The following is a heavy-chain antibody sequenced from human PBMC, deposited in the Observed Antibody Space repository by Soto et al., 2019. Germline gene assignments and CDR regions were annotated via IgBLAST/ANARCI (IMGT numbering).Heavy chain of an antibody. CDR1: GFTFSRYT. Sequence: EVQLVESGGGLVKPGWSLRLSCAASGFTFSRYTMNWVRQAPGKGLEWVSSISSSSSYIYYADSVKGRFTISRDNAKNSLYLQMNSLRAEDTAMYYCARGTPPGSAYYYGMDVWGQGTTVTVSS. CDR2: ISSSSSYI. J-gene: IGHJ6*02. CDR3: ARGTPPGSAYYYGMDV. V-gene: IGHV3-21*01. D-gene: IGHD3-10*01.